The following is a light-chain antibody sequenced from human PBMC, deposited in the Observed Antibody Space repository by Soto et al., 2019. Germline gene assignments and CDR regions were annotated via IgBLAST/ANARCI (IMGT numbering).Light chain of an antibody. V-gene: IGKV1-39*01. CDR1: QSITNY. CDR3: QQSYSTPWT. CDR2: AAS. J-gene: IGKJ1*01. Sequence: DIQMTQSPSSLSASVGDRVTITCRASQSITNYLNWYQQKPGKAPKLLIYAASSLQSGVPSRFSGSESETDFTLSISSLQPEDFATYYGQQSYSTPWTFGQGTKVEIK.